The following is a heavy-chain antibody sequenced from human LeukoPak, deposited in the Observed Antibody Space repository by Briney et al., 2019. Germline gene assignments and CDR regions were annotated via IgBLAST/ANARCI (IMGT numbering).Heavy chain of an antibody. CDR3: ARGEPHYHYDSSGYYYP. V-gene: IGHV4-34*01. CDR1: GGSFSGYY. CDR2: INHSGST. D-gene: IGHD3-22*01. Sequence: SETLSLTCAVYGGSFSGYYWSWIRQPPGKGLEWIGEINHSGSTNYNPSLKSRVTISVDTSKNQFSLKLSSVTAADTAVYYCARGEPHYHYDSSGYYYPWGQGTLVTVSS. J-gene: IGHJ5*02.